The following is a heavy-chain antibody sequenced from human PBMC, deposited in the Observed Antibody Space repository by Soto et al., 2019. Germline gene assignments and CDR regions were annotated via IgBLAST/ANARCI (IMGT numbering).Heavy chain of an antibody. D-gene: IGHD1-26*01. CDR2: IYWDDDK. CDR3: EDRGVYTGSFDFPYDAFEF. J-gene: IGHJ3*01. V-gene: IGHV2-5*02. Sequence: QITLKESGPTLVKPTQTLTLTCTFPVFSLSTSGAGLGLIRHPPGKALEWLALIYWDDDKRYIPSLQSRLTITEDTSKNHVVLPMVNMVPVDTAAYCCEDRGVYTGSFDFPYDAFEFWGQGTMVPVSS. CDR1: VFSLSTSGAG.